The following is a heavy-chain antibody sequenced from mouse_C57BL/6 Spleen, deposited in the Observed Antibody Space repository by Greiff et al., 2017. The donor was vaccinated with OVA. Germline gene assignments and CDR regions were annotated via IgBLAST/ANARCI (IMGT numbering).Heavy chain of an antibody. CDR2: IYPGDGDT. V-gene: IGHV1-82*01. Sequence: QVQLKHSGPELVKPGASVKISCKASGYSFSSSWMNWVKQRPGKGLEWIGRIYPGDGDTNYNGKFKGKATLTADKSSSTAFMQLSSLTSEDSAVYFCARADYGYFDVWGTGTTVTVSS. J-gene: IGHJ1*03. CDR1: GYSFSSSW. CDR3: ARADYGYFDV.